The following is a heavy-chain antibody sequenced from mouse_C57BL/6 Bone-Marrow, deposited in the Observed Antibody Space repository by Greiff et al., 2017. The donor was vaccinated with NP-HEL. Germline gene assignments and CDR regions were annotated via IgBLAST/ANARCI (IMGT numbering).Heavy chain of an antibody. V-gene: IGHV7-1*01. CDR1: GFTFSDFY. CDR3: ARDAITTVVAKGGYYAMDY. CDR2: RRNKANDYTT. Sequence: EVQLVESGGGLVQSGRSLRLSCATSGFTFSDFYMEWVRQAPGKGLEWIAARRNKANDYTTEYSASVKGRFIVSRDTSQSILYRQMNALRAEDTAIYYCARDAITTVVAKGGYYAMDYWGQGTSVTVSS. J-gene: IGHJ4*01. D-gene: IGHD1-1*01.